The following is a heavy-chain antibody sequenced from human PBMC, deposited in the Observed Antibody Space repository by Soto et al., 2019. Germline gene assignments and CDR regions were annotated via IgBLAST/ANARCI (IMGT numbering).Heavy chain of an antibody. CDR1: GGSFSGYY. Sequence: SETLSLTCAVYGGSFSGYYWSWIRQPPGKGLEWIGYIYYSGSTNYNPSLKSRVTISVDTSKNQFSLKLSSVTAADTAVYYCARHTGSGWYFPTGRWYFDYWGQGTLVTVSS. CDR2: IYYSGST. D-gene: IGHD6-19*01. CDR3: ARHTGSGWYFPTGRWYFDY. V-gene: IGHV4-59*08. J-gene: IGHJ4*02.